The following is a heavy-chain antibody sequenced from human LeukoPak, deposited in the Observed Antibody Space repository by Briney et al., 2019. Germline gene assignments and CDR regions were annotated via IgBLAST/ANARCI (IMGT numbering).Heavy chain of an antibody. CDR2: TYSSGST. CDR3: ARGTRRRYYHSSGYHLGAFDI. J-gene: IGHJ3*02. V-gene: IGHV4-59*01. Sequence: SETLSLPYTVSGGSISSYYWSWIRQPPGKGLEWVGYTYSSGSTNYNPSLKSRVTISVDTSKNQFSLKLSSVTAADTAVYYCARGTRRRYYHSSGYHLGAFDIWGQGTMVTVSS. D-gene: IGHD3-22*01. CDR1: GGSISSYY.